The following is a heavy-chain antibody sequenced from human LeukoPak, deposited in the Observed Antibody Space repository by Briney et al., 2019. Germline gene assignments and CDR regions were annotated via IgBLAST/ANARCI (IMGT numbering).Heavy chain of an antibody. CDR2: IKSDGITT. CDR1: GFTISSYW. V-gene: IGHV3-74*01. J-gene: IGHJ3*02. D-gene: IGHD1-14*01. CDR3: AKVIPGIKAFDI. Sequence: QPGGSLRLSCAASGFTISSYWMHWVRQAPGKGLVWVSGIKSDGITTYYADSVKGRFTISRDTAKNTLYLQMNSLRAEDTAVYYCAKVIPGIKAFDIWGQGTMVTVSP.